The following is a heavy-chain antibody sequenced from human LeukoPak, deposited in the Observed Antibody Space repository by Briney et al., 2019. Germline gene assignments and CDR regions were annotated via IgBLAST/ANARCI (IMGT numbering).Heavy chain of an antibody. V-gene: IGHV3-33*01. Sequence: GGSLRLSCAASGFTFSSYGMHWVRQAPGKGLEWVAVIWYDGSNKYYADSVKGRFTISRDNSKNTLYLQMNSLRAEDTAVYYCAGESSSGWYLAYFDYWGQGTLVTVSS. CDR3: AGESSSGWYLAYFDY. D-gene: IGHD6-19*01. CDR1: GFTFSSYG. J-gene: IGHJ4*02. CDR2: IWYDGSNK.